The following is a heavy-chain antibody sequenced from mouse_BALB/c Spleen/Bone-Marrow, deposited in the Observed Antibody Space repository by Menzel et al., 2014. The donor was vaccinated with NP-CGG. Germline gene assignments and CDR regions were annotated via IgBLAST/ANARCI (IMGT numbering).Heavy chain of an antibody. CDR2: IDTANGNT. Sequence: EVKLQESGAELVKPGASVKLSCTASGFNIKDTYMHWVKQRPGQGLEWIGRIDTANGNTKYDPKLQGKVTITADTSSNRAFLQLSSHASEETAVYCCSRWDYYAMDYWGQGTSVTVSS. CDR3: SRWDYYAMDY. V-gene: IGHV14-3*02. CDR1: GFNIKDTY. J-gene: IGHJ4*01.